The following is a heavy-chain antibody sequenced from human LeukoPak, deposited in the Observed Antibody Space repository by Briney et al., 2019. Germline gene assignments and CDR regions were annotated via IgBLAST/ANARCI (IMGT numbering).Heavy chain of an antibody. Sequence: GGSLTLSCAASGFNFSSYARHWLRQAPGKGLEWVAFISYGGSNKYYADSEKGRFTIGNDNSKNTLYLQMNSPGAEDTAVYYCARDAYSSTSCFDYWGQGTLVTVSS. CDR2: ISYGGSNK. V-gene: IGHV3-30*01. J-gene: IGHJ4*02. D-gene: IGHD2-2*01. CDR1: GFNFSSYA. CDR3: ARDAYSSTSCFDY.